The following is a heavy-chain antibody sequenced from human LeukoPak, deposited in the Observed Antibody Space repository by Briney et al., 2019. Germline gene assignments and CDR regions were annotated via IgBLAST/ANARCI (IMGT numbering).Heavy chain of an antibody. J-gene: IGHJ4*02. D-gene: IGHD1-1*01. V-gene: IGHV4-59*01. CDR2: ISYTVTS. Sequence: SSGTLSLTCTVSGGSISTYYWSWIRQPPGKGLEWIGYISYTVTSNYNPSLKSRVTMSVDTSKNQFSLKLSSVTAADTAVYYCARVGDWNDLVYWGQGTLVTVSP. CDR1: GGSISTYY. CDR3: ARVGDWNDLVY.